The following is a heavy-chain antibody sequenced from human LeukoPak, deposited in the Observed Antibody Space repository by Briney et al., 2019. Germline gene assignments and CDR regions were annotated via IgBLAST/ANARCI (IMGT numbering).Heavy chain of an antibody. J-gene: IGHJ6*04. D-gene: IGHD3-16*02. CDR2: INTDGSST. CDR3: ARAEMSLRALDV. Sequence: GGSLRLSCAASGFTFSSYWMHWVRQAPGKGLVWVSRINTDGSSTSYADSVKGRFTISRDNAKNTLYLQMNSLRAEDTAVYYCARAEMSLRALDVWGKGTTVTVSS. CDR1: GFTFSSYW. V-gene: IGHV3-74*01.